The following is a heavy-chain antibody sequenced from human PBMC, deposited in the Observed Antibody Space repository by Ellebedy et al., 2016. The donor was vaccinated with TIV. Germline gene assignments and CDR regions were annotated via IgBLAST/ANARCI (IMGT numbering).Heavy chain of an antibody. V-gene: IGHV2-70*04. J-gene: IGHJ6*02. CDR2: IDWDDDK. Sequence: SGPTLVKPTQTLTLTCTFSGFSLSTSGMRVSWIRQPPGKALEWLARIDWDDDKFYSTSLKTRLTISKDTSKNQVVLTMTSMDPVDTATYYCARSAWGGMDVWGQGTTVTISS. CDR3: ARSAWGGMDV. CDR1: GFSLSTSGMR. D-gene: IGHD3-16*01.